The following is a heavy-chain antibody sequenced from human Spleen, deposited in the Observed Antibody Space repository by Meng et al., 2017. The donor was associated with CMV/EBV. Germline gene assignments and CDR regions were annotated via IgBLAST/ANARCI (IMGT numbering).Heavy chain of an antibody. CDR1: GYAFIGYY. D-gene: IGHD3-10*01. V-gene: IGHV1-2*02. J-gene: IGHJ3*02. CDR3: ATSRGLGAFDI. Sequence: VKVSCKASGYAFIGYYIHWVRQAPGQGLEWMGWINPNTGGTNYAQKFQGRVTMTRDTSITTAYMELSRLRSDDTAVYYCATSRGLGAFDIWGQGTMVTVSS. CDR2: INPNTGGT.